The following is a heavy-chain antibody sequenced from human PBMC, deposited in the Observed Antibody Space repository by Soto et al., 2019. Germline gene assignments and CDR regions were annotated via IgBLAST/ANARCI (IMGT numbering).Heavy chain of an antibody. CDR1: GFSFKSYG. Sequence: QVQLVESGGGLIQPGRSLRLSCAASGFSFKSYGMHWVRQAPGKGLEWVAVICDDGSHEDYADSVKGRFTIYRDNSKKTMYLKMSSMTVKKMSVYYCAKDVVVGATYELGDYYDYFGIDVWGQGTTVTVSS. CDR3: AKDVVVGATYELGDYYDYFGIDV. CDR2: ICDDGSHE. D-gene: IGHD1-26*01. V-gene: IGHV3-33*06. J-gene: IGHJ6*02.